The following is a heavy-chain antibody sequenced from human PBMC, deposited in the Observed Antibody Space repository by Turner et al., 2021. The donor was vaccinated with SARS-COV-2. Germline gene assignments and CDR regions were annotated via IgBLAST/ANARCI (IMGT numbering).Heavy chain of an antibody. D-gene: IGHD3-10*01. V-gene: IGHV3-23*01. J-gene: IGHJ6*02. CDR2: ISGSGGST. CDR1: GFTFSSYV. Sequence: EVQLLESGGGLVQPGGSLRLSCAASGFTFSSYVMSWVRQAPGKGLEWVPAISGSGGSTYYADSVKGRFTISRDNSKKTLYLQMNSLRAEDTAVYYCAKDGGSGRPRGYYYYYGIDVWGQGTTVTVSS. CDR3: AKDGGSGRPRGYYYYYGIDV.